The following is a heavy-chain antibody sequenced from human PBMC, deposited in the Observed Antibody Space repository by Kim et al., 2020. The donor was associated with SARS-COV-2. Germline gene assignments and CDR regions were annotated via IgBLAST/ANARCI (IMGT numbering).Heavy chain of an antibody. V-gene: IGHV4-34*01. CDR1: GGSFSGYY. CDR3: ARDYYGSGSYGY. J-gene: IGHJ4*02. D-gene: IGHD3-10*01. CDR2: INHSGST. Sequence: SETLSLTCAVYGGSFSGYYWSWIRQPPGKGLEWIGEINHSGSTNYNPSLKSRVTISVDTSKNQFSLKLSSVTAADTAVYYCARDYYGSGSYGYWGQGTLVTDSS.